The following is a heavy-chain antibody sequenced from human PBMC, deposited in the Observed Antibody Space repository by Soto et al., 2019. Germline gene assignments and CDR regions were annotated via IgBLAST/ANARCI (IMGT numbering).Heavy chain of an antibody. CDR2: IIPIFGTA. V-gene: IGHV1-69*12. D-gene: IGHD6-19*01. J-gene: IGHJ6*02. CDR3: ARHIAVAENYYYYGMDV. CDR1: GGTFSSYA. Sequence: QVQLVQSGAEVKKPGSSVKVSCKASGGTFSSYAISWVRQAPGQGLEWMGGIIPIFGTANYAQKFQGRVTITADESTSTAYMERSSLRSEDTAVYYCARHIAVAENYYYYGMDVWGQGTTVTVSS.